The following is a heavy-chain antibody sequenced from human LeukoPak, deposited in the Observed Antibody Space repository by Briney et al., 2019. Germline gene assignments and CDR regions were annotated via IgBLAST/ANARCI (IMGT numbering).Heavy chain of an antibody. V-gene: IGHV4-34*01. CDR2: INHSGST. J-gene: IGHJ4*02. Sequence: SETLSLTCAVYGGSFSGYYRSWIRQPPGKGLEWIGEINHSGSTNYNSSLKSRVTISVDTSKNQFSLKLSSVTAADTAVYYCARRDYRKRMDYWGQGTLVTASS. CDR3: ARRDYRKRMDY. D-gene: IGHD1-14*01. CDR1: GGSFSGYY.